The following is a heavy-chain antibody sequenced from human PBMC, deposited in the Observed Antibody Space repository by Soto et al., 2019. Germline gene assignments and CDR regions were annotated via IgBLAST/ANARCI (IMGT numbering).Heavy chain of an antibody. D-gene: IGHD4-17*01. CDR1: GFTFNHYA. CDR3: AKDSTVTTSLYFYYYGFDV. CDR2: VSGRGGSK. V-gene: IGHV3-23*01. Sequence: GGSLRLSCTASGFTFNHYAMTWVRQAPGRGLEWVASVSGRGGSKKYADSVKGRFIIPRDNSNSTLYLQMDSLGGEDTAVYYCAKDSTVTTSLYFYYYGFDVWGQGTTVTVSS. J-gene: IGHJ6*01.